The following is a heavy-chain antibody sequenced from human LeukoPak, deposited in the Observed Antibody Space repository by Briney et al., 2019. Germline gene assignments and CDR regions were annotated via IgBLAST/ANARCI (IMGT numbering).Heavy chain of an antibody. CDR1: GGSISSYY. J-gene: IGHJ6*03. V-gene: IGHV4-4*07. CDR3: ARGFKESGYYSLKDYYMDV. CDR2: IYTSGST. D-gene: IGHD3-3*01. Sequence: SETLSLTCTVFGGSISSYYWSWIRQPAGKGLEWIGRIYTSGSTNYSPSLKSRVTMSVDTSKNQFSLKLSSVTAADTAVYYCARGFKESGYYSLKDYYMDVWGKGTTVTVSS.